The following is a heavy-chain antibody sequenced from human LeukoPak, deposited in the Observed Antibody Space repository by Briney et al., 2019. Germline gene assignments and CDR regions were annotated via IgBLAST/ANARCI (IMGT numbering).Heavy chain of an antibody. V-gene: IGHV3-23*01. J-gene: IGHJ4*02. Sequence: GSLKLSCAASGFTFSNYAMSWVRQAPGQGLEWISGITGNGGDVHYADSVKGRFIISRDNSRNTLSLQMNSLRAEDTAVYYCAQLTGYYMPFLTYWGQGTLVTVSS. CDR3: AQLTGYYMPFLTY. CDR1: GFTFSNYA. CDR2: ITGNGGDV. D-gene: IGHD3-9*01.